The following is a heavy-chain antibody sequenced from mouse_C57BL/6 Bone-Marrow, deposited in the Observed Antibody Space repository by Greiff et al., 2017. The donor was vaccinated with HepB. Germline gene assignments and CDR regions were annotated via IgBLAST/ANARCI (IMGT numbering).Heavy chain of an antibody. CDR2: IYPSDSET. CDR3: ARSGYYSNY. Sequence: QVQLKQPGAELVRPGSSVKPSCKASGYTFTSYWMDWVKQRPGQGLEWIGNIYPSDSETHYNQKFKDKATLTVDKSSSTAYMQLSSLTSEDSAVYYCARSGYYSNYWGQGTTLTVSS. J-gene: IGHJ2*01. D-gene: IGHD2-5*01. CDR1: GYTFTSYW. V-gene: IGHV1-61*01.